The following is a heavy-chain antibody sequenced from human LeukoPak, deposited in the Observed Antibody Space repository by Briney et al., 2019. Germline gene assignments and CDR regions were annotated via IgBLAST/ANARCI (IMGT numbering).Heavy chain of an antibody. CDR1: GGSFSGYY. CDR3: ARASIAVAYLFDP. CDR2: INHSGST. Sequence: SETLSLTCAVYGGSFSGYYWSWIRQPPGKGLEWIGEINHSGSTNYNPSLKSRVTISVDTSKNQFSLKLSSVTAADTAVYYCARASIAVAYLFDPWGQGTLVTVSS. D-gene: IGHD6-19*01. V-gene: IGHV4-34*01. J-gene: IGHJ5*02.